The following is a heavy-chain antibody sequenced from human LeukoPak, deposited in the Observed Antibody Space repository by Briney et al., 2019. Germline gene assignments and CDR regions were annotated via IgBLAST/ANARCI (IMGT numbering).Heavy chain of an antibody. CDR3: ARAPPRKYIAARRSWDNWFDP. CDR1: GGTFSSYA. Sequence: ASVKVSCKASGGTFSSYAISWVRQAPGQGLEWMGRIIPILGIANYAQKFQGRVTITADKSTSTAYMELSSLRSEDTAVYYCARAPPRKYIAARRSWDNWFDPWGQGTLVTVSS. D-gene: IGHD6-6*01. CDR2: IIPILGIA. J-gene: IGHJ5*02. V-gene: IGHV1-69*04.